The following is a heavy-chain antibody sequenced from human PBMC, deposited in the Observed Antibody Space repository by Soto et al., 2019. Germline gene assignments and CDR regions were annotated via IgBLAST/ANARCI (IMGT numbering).Heavy chain of an antibody. D-gene: IGHD1-7*01. CDR3: ASRDPGTSVDY. CDR2: IYRTGST. J-gene: IGHJ4*02. Sequence: LSLTCAVSGGSFTSNNWWTWVRQPPGQGLEWIGEIYRTGSTNYNQSLTSRVTISLDKSENQFSLKVTSLTAADTAVYYCASRDPGTSVDYWGQGTLVTVSS. CDR1: GGSFTSNNW. V-gene: IGHV4-4*02.